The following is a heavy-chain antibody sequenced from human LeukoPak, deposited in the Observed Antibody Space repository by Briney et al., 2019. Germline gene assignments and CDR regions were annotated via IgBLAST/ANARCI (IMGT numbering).Heavy chain of an antibody. J-gene: IGHJ4*02. D-gene: IGHD3-10*01. Sequence: ASVKVSCKASGYTFTGYYMHWVRQAPGQGLEWMGWINPNSGGTNYAQKFQGRVTMTRDTSISTAYMELSRLRSDGTAVYYCARSTMVRGVLPDFDYWGQGTLVTVSS. CDR3: ARSTMVRGVLPDFDY. CDR2: INPNSGGT. CDR1: GYTFTGYY. V-gene: IGHV1-2*02.